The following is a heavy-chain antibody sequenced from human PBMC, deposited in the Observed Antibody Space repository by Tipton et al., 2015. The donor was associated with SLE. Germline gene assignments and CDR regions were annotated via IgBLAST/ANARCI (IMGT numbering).Heavy chain of an antibody. V-gene: IGHV4-34*10. CDR2: QNHYGST. Sequence: TLSLTCAVHGGSFSGNYWTWIRQAPGKGLEYIGEQNHYGSTNQSPSFTSRVTMSVDTSKNEFSLKLRSVTAADTAVYYCARMDLEWSCLDYWGQGTRVTVSA. CDR3: ARMDLEWSCLDY. D-gene: IGHD3-3*01. CDR1: GGSFSGNY. J-gene: IGHJ4*02.